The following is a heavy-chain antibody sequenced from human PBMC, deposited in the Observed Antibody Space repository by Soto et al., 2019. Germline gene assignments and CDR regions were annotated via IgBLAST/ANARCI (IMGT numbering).Heavy chain of an antibody. D-gene: IGHD1-26*01. CDR2: SRNRVNSHTT. CDR3: TRGLLGGAPSYTFHGMDV. J-gene: IGHJ6*01. Sequence: EVQLVESGGGLVQPGGSLRLSCAASGFTFSDHYMDWVRQAPGKGLEWVARSRNRVNSHTTEYAASVKGRFTISRDESKSSLXLQMNSLKIEDTAVYYCTRGLLGGAPSYTFHGMDVWGQGTTVTVSS. CDR1: GFTFSDHY. V-gene: IGHV3-72*01.